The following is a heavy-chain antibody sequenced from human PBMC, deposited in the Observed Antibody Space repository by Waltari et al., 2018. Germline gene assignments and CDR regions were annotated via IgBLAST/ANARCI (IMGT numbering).Heavy chain of an antibody. D-gene: IGHD6-19*01. CDR3: ARAQGQWLEIDY. Sequence: EVQLVESGGGLVQPGGSLRLYCAESGFTFSRYWMSWVRQAPGKGLEWVANIKQDGSEKYYVDSVKGRFTISRDNAKNSLYLQMNSLRAEDTAVYYCARAQGQWLEIDYWGQGTLVTVSS. CDR2: IKQDGSEK. J-gene: IGHJ4*02. CDR1: GFTFSRYW. V-gene: IGHV3-7*01.